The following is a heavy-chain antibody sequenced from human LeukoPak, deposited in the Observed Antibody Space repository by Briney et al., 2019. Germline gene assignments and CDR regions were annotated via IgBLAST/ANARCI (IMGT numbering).Heavy chain of an antibody. J-gene: IGHJ4*02. D-gene: IGHD4-23*01. CDR1: GSISSYY. CDR3: AGVRSTVGWRSFDY. Sequence: SETLSLTCTVSGSISSYYWSWILQSPGKGLEWIGHSYFTGSPNYNPSLKSRATISVDTPKNQFPLELNSVTAADTAVYYCAGVRSTVGWRSFDYWGQGILVTVSS. CDR2: SYFTGSP. V-gene: IGHV4-59*08.